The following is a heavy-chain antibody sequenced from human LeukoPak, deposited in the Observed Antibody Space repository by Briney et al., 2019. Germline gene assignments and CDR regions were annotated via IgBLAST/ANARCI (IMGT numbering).Heavy chain of an antibody. CDR2: IDPDSGVT. V-gene: IGHV1-2*06. CDR3: ARDQARTTTWYLYMNF. Sequence: DSVEVSCKASGYTFTGYYIHWVRQAPGQGLEWMGRIDPDSGVTNSAQKFQARVTMTRDTSITTAYMELSGLRSDDTAVYYCARDQARTTTWYLYMNFWGQGTLVTVSS. CDR1: GYTFTGYY. J-gene: IGHJ4*02. D-gene: IGHD3/OR15-3a*01.